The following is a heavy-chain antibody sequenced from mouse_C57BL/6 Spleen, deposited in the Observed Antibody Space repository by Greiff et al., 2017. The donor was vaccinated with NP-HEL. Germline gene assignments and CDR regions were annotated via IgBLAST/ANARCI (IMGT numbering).Heavy chain of an antibody. CDR1: GYAFSSSW. Sequence: VQLQQSGPELVKPGASVKISCKASGYAFSSSWMNWVKQRPGKGLEWIGRIYPGDGDTNYNGKFKGKATLTADKSSSTAYMQLSSLTSEDSAVYFCARAPIDYDPPFAYWGQGTLVTVSA. D-gene: IGHD2-4*01. CDR3: ARAPIDYDPPFAY. J-gene: IGHJ3*01. V-gene: IGHV1-82*01. CDR2: IYPGDGDT.